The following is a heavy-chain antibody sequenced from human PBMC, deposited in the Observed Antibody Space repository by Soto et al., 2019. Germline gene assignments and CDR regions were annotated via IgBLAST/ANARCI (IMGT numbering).Heavy chain of an antibody. V-gene: IGHV1-69*13. Sequence: ASLKVSCKASGGTFSSYAISWVRQAPGQGLEWMGGIIPIFGTANYAQKFQGRVTITADESTSTAYMELSSLRSEDTAVYYCARSEPASGSYFIHTNTWFDSWGQGTRVTVSS. CDR3: ARSEPASGSYFIHTNTWFDS. CDR1: GGTFSSYA. J-gene: IGHJ5*01. CDR2: IIPIFGTA. D-gene: IGHD3-10*01.